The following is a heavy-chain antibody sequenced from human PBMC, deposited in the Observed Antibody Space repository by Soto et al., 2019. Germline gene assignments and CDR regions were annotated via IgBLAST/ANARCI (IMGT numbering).Heavy chain of an antibody. CDR2: ISSSSSTI. Sequence: PGGSLRLSCAASGFTFSSYSMNWVRQAPGKGLEWVSSISSSSSTIYYADSVKGRFTISRDNAKNSLYLQMNSLRAEDTAVYYCARVAPLAYCGGDCSWDYGMDVWGQGTTVTVSS. CDR1: GFTFSSYS. V-gene: IGHV3-48*01. D-gene: IGHD2-21*02. J-gene: IGHJ6*02. CDR3: ARVAPLAYCGGDCSWDYGMDV.